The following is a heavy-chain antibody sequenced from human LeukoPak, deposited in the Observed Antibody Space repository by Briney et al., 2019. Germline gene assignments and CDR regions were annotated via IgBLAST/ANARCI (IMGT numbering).Heavy chain of an antibody. CDR1: GYTFTSYD. Sequence: EASVKVSCKASGYTFTSYDFNWVRQATGQRPEWMGWTSPNSGDTGYAQKFQDRVTMTRNTSISTAYMELSSLRSDDTAVYYCARGPPNWGYDYWGPGTLVTVSS. D-gene: IGHD7-27*01. J-gene: IGHJ4*02. V-gene: IGHV1-8*01. CDR3: ARGPPNWGYDY. CDR2: TSPNSGDT.